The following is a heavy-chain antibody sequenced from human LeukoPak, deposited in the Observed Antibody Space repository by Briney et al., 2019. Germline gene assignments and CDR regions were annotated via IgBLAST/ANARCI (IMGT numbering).Heavy chain of an antibody. CDR3: ARWGYFDGPYAFDI. D-gene: IGHD3-9*01. V-gene: IGHV3-74*01. Sequence: GGSLRLSRAASGFTFSSYWMHWVRQAPGKGLVWVSRINSDGSSTSYADSVKGRFTISRDNAKNTLYLQMNSLRAEDTAVYYCARWGYFDGPYAFDIWGQGTMVTVSS. CDR1: GFTFSSYW. J-gene: IGHJ3*02. CDR2: INSDGSST.